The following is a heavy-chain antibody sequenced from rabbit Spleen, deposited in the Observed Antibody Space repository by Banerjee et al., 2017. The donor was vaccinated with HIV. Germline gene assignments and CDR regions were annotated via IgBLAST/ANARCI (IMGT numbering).Heavy chain of an antibody. CDR2: IPTGSSGFT. CDR3: ARDTSSSFSSYGMDL. CDR1: GLDFSSNYW. Sequence: QEQLEESGGDLVKPEGSLTLTCTASGLDFSSNYWICWVRQAPGKGLEWIACIPTGSSGFTHYASWAKGRFTISKTSSTTVTLQMTSLTAADTATYFCARDTSSSFSSYGMDLWGPGTLVTVS. D-gene: IGHD1-1*01. J-gene: IGHJ6*01. V-gene: IGHV1S45*01.